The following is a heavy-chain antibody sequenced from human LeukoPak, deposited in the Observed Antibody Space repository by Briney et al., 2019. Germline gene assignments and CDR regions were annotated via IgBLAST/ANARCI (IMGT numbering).Heavy chain of an antibody. CDR1: GVTFSSYA. CDR3: AKLRGAVSGTNDY. CDR2: ISGGGDTI. Sequence: GGSLRLSCAVSGVTFSSYAMSWVRQAPGKGLEWVSVISGGGDTIYYADSVKGRFIISRDNSQNTLYLQMNSLRAEDTALYYCAKLRGAVSGTNDYWGQGTLVTVSS. V-gene: IGHV3-23*01. J-gene: IGHJ4*02. D-gene: IGHD6-19*01.